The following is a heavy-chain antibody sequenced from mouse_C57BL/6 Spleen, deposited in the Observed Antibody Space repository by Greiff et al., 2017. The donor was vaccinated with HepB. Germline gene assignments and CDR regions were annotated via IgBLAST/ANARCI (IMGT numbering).Heavy chain of an antibody. CDR2: ISSGGDYI. V-gene: IGHV5-9-1*02. Sequence: EVKLVESGEGLVKPGGSLKLSCAASGFTFSSYAMSWVRQTPEKRLVWVAYISSGGDYIYYADTVKGRFTISRDNARNTLYLQMSSLKSEDTAMYYCTRDRGPLTFDYWGQGTTLTVSS. CDR3: TRDRGPLTFDY. D-gene: IGHD4-1*01. J-gene: IGHJ2*01. CDR1: GFTFSSYA.